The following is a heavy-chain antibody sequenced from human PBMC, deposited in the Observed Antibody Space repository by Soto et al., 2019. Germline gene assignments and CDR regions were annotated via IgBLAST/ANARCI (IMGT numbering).Heavy chain of an antibody. D-gene: IGHD3-3*01. J-gene: IGHJ6*03. CDR2: IYYSGST. CDR1: GGSISSYY. V-gene: IGHV4-59*01. CDR3: ARSATTNYYDFWSGLGTGNYYYYYMDV. Sequence: SETLSLTCTVSGGSISSYYWSWIRQPPGKGLEWIGYIYYSGSTNYNPSLKSRVIISVDTSKNQFSLKLSSVTAADTAVYYCARSATTNYYDFWSGLGTGNYYYYYMDVWGKGTTVTVSS.